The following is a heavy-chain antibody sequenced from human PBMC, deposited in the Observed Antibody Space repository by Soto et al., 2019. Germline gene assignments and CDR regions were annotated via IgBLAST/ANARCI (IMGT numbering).Heavy chain of an antibody. CDR2: ISDSGSNT. CDR1: GFKISSSS. J-gene: IGHJ4*02. CDR3: AIDVVVGYKALNY. D-gene: IGHD2-21*01. V-gene: IGHV3-48*02. Sequence: GGALRLSCAAFGFKISSSSMNLVRQSPGRGLEWVAYISDSGSNTLYADSVKGRFTVSRDTAKNSLYLQMSGLRDEERAVYYCAIDVVVGYKALNYSGQGSLVSVSS.